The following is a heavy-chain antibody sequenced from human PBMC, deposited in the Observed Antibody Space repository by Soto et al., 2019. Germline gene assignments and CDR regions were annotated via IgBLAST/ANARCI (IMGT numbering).Heavy chain of an antibody. Sequence: QVQLVQSGAEVKKPGSSVKVSCKASGGTFSSYTISWVRQAPGQGLEWMGRIIPILGIANYAQKFQGRVTITADKSTSTAYMELSSLRSEDTAVYYCARGGSYEREYFQHWGQGTLVTVSS. CDR3: ARGGSYEREYFQH. D-gene: IGHD1-26*01. CDR2: IIPILGIA. J-gene: IGHJ1*01. V-gene: IGHV1-69*02. CDR1: GGTFSSYT.